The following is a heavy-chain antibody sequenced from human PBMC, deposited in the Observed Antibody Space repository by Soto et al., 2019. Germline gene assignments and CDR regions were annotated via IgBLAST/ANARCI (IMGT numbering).Heavy chain of an antibody. Sequence: ASVKVSCKASGYIFVNYGIALVRQAPGQGLEWMGWISPYTGNTHSATKVQGRLTMTTDTSTSTAYMDLGSLTSDDTAVYYCVMVDNYVTPTPQDVWGQRTTVTVSS. J-gene: IGHJ6*02. CDR3: VMVDNYVTPTPQDV. CDR2: ISPYTGNT. V-gene: IGHV1-18*01. D-gene: IGHD3-16*01. CDR1: GYIFVNYG.